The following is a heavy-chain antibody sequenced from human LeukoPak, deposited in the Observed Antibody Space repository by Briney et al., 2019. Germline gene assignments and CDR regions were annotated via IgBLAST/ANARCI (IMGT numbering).Heavy chain of an antibody. CDR2: ISRTSGNI. J-gene: IGHJ4*02. Sequence: TGGSLRLSCAASGFIFSNSGMHWVRQAPGKGLEWVSSISRTSGNIYYADSVKGRFTISRDNAKNSLYLQMNSLRAEDTAVYYCATEFLGAVAETGDYWGQGTLVTVSS. V-gene: IGHV3-21*01. D-gene: IGHD6-19*01. CDR1: GFIFSNSG. CDR3: ATEFLGAVAETGDY.